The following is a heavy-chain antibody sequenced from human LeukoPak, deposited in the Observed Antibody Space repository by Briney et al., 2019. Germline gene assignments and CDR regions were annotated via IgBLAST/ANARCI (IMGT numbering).Heavy chain of an antibody. D-gene: IGHD5-12*01. Sequence: GGSLRLSCAASGFTFDDYAMHWVRQAPGKGLEWVSLISWDGGSTYYADSVKGRFTISGDNSKNSLYLQMNSLRAEDTALYYCVRGPGYSGYDYFDYWGQGTLVTVSS. V-gene: IGHV3-43D*03. J-gene: IGHJ4*02. CDR1: GFTFDDYA. CDR2: ISWDGGST. CDR3: VRGPGYSGYDYFDY.